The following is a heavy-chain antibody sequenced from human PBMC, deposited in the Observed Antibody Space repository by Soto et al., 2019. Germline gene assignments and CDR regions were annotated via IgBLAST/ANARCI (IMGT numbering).Heavy chain of an antibody. CDR1: GFTFSSYS. Sequence: GGSLRLSCAAPGFTFSSYSMPWVRPGPGKGVGGVAVISYDGSNKYYADSVKGRFTISRDNSKNTLYLQMNSLRAEDTAVYYCARDSVGSGWYSGVYYYGMDVWGQGTKVTVSS. V-gene: IGHV3-30-3*01. J-gene: IGHJ6*02. CDR2: ISYDGSNK. CDR3: ARDSVGSGWYSGVYYYGMDV. D-gene: IGHD6-19*01.